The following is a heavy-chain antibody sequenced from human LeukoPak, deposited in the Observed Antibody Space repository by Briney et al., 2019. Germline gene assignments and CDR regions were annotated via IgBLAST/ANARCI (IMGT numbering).Heavy chain of an antibody. CDR3: AREVGYCSSTSCYTGAFDI. CDR2: INHSGST. J-gene: IGHJ3*02. V-gene: IGHV4-34*01. D-gene: IGHD2-2*02. CDR1: GGSFSGYY. Sequence: PSETLSLTCAVYGGSFSGYYWSWIRQPPGKGLEWIGEINHSGSTNYNPSLKSRVTISVDTSKNQFPLKLSSVTAADTAVYYCAREVGYCSSTSCYTGAFDIWGQGTTVTVSS.